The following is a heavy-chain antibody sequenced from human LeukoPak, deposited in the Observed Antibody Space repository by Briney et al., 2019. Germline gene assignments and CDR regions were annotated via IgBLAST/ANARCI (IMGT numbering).Heavy chain of an antibody. CDR2: INPNSGGT. CDR3: ATDDPSVRGVHYYGMDV. D-gene: IGHD3-10*01. Sequence: ASVKVSCKASGYTFTGYYMHWVRQAPGQGLEWMGWINPNSGGTNYAQKFQGRVTMTEDTSTDTAYMELSSLRSEDTAVYYCATDDPSVRGVHYYGMDVWGQGTTVTVSS. J-gene: IGHJ6*02. V-gene: IGHV1-2*02. CDR1: GYTFTGYY.